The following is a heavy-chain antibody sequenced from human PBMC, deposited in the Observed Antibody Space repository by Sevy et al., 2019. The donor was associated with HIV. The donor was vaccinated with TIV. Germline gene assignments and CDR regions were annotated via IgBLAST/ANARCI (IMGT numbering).Heavy chain of an antibody. J-gene: IGHJ3*02. CDR1: GITISDYT. V-gene: IGHV3-21*01. CDR3: ARDRVAGTTTANDAFDI. CDR2: ISSSSHYI. D-gene: IGHD1-7*01. Sequence: GGSLRLSCTASGITISDYTMSWVRQAPGRGLEWVSFISSSSHYIYYADSVKGRFTVSRDNAKNSRYVQMNSLRAEDTDIYFCARDRVAGTTTANDAFDIWGQGTMVTVSS.